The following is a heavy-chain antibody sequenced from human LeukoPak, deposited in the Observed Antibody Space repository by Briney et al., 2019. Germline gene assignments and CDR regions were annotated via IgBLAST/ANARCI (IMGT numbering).Heavy chain of an antibody. Sequence: AETLSLTCTVSDFSIGSSSYYWGWIRPPPGKGLERIGSIYYSGSTYYNPSLKSRVTISVDTSKNQFSLKLSSVTAADTAVYYCARDGGYSYGLDYWGQGTLVTVSS. J-gene: IGHJ4*02. D-gene: IGHD5-18*01. CDR3: ARDGGYSYGLDY. V-gene: IGHV4-39*07. CDR2: IYYSGST. CDR1: DFSIGSSSYY.